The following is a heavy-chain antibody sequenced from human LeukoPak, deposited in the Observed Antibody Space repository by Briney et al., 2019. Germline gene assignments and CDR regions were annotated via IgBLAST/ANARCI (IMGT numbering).Heavy chain of an antibody. D-gene: IGHD4-23*01. CDR2: IIPIFGTA. CDR3: ALQEGVRWEYFQH. Sequence: SVKVSCTASGGTFSSYAISWVRQAPGQGLEWMGGIIPIFGTANYAQTFQGRVTITADESTSTAYMELSSLRSEDTAVYYCALQEGVRWEYFQHWGQGTLVTVSS. CDR1: GGTFSSYA. V-gene: IGHV1-69*01. J-gene: IGHJ1*01.